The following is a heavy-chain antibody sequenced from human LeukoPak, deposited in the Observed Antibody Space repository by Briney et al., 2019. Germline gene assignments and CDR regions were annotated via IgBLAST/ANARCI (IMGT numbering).Heavy chain of an antibody. CDR1: GYTFTSYY. CDR2: INPSGGST. Sequence: GASVKVSCKASGYTFTSYYMHWVRQAPGQGLDWMGIINPSGGSTSYAQKFQGRVTMTRDTSTSTVYMELSSLRSEDTAVYYCSKSRYRDAFDIWGQGTMVTVSS. D-gene: IGHD5-18*01. CDR3: SKSRYRDAFDI. J-gene: IGHJ3*02. V-gene: IGHV1-46*01.